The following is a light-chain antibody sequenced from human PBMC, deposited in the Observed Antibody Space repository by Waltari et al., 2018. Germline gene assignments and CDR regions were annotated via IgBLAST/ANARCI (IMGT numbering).Light chain of an antibody. CDR2: GAS. CDR1: QSISSNY. V-gene: IGKV3-20*01. CDR3: LQYGSSPWT. J-gene: IGKJ1*01. Sequence: EIVLTQSPGTLSLSPGERVTLSCRASQSISSNYLAWYQQKPGQAPRLLLYGASNRATGIPNRFSGSGSGTAFSLTVSRLEPEDFAVYYCLQYGSSPWTFGRVTKVEIK.